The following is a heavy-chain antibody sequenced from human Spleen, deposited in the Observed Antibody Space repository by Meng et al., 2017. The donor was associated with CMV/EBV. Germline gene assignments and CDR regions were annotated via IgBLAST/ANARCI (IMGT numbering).Heavy chain of an antibody. CDR1: RGSMSSADYY. CDR2: IYDSGTT. V-gene: IGHV4-30-4*08. J-gene: IGHJ6*02. D-gene: IGHD5-24*01. CDR3: ASIPDGYNVYYYYGMDV. Sequence: SETLSLTCTVSRGSMSSADYYWTWIRQPPGEGLEWIGNIYDSGTTYYNPSLKSRVTISIDTSKNQFSLKLSSVTAADTAVYYCASIPDGYNVYYYYGMDVWGQGTTVTVSS.